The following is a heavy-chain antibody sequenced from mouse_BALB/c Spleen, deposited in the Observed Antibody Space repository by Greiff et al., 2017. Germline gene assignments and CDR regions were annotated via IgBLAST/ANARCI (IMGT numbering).Heavy chain of an antibody. Sequence: EVHLVESGGGLVQPGGSLKLSCAASGFTFSSYTMSWVRQTPEKRLEWVAYISNGGGSTYYPDTVKGRFTISRDNAKNTLYLQMSSLESEDKAMYYCARGGPSPFDYWGQGTTLTVSS. J-gene: IGHJ2*01. D-gene: IGHD3-3*01. V-gene: IGHV5-12-2*01. CDR1: GFTFSSYT. CDR2: ISNGGGST. CDR3: ARGGPSPFDY.